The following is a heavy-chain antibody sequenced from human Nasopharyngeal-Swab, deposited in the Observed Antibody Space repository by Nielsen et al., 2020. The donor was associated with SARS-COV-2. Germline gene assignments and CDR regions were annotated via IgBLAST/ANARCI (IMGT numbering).Heavy chain of an antibody. CDR1: GFTFDDYA. J-gene: IGHJ2*01. V-gene: IGHV3-9*01. Sequence: GGSLRLSCAASGFTFDDYAMHWVRQAPGKGLEWVSGISWNSGSIGYADSVKGRFTISGDNAKNSPYLQMNSLRAEDTALYYCAKGTTVTGYWYFDLWGRGTLVTVSS. CDR3: AKGTTVTGYWYFDL. CDR2: ISWNSGSI. D-gene: IGHD4-17*01.